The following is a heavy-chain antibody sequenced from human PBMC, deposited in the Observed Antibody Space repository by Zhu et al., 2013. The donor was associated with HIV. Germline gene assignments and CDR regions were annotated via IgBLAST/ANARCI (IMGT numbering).Heavy chain of an antibody. V-gene: IGHV1-2*02. CDR3: ARVSSSGWYGGFDY. Sequence: QSGAEVRKPGASVKVSCKASGYIFTAYYMHWVRQAPGQGLEWMGWINPNSGGTNYPQKFHGRVTMTRDTSISTAYLEVSRLRSEDTAVYYCARVSSSGWYGGFDYWGQGTLVTVSS. J-gene: IGHJ4*02. D-gene: IGHD6-19*01. CDR2: INPNSGGT. CDR1: GYIFTAYY.